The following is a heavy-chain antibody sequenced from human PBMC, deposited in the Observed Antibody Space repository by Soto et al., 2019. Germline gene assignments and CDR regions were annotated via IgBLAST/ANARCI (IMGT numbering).Heavy chain of an antibody. Sequence: GASVKVSCKASGGTFSSYAISWVRQAPGQGLEWMGGIIPIFGTANYAKKFQGRVTITADESTSTAYMELSSLRSEDTAVYYCARGGLQLPFDPWGQGTLVTVSS. D-gene: IGHD5-12*01. J-gene: IGHJ5*02. V-gene: IGHV1-69*13. CDR3: ARGGLQLPFDP. CDR2: IIPIFGTA. CDR1: GGTFSSYA.